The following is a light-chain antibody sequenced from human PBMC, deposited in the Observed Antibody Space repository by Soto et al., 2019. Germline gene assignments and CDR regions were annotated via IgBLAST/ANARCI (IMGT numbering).Light chain of an antibody. CDR1: SSDVGGYNY. CDR3: AAWDDSLNGRV. V-gene: IGLV2-14*01. CDR2: EVS. J-gene: IGLJ1*01. Sequence: QSVLTQPASVSGSPGQSITISCTGTSSDVGGYNYVSWYQQHPGKAPKLMIYEVSNRPSGVSNRFSGSKSGNTASLTISGLQAEDEADYYCAAWDDSLNGRVFGTGTKVTV.